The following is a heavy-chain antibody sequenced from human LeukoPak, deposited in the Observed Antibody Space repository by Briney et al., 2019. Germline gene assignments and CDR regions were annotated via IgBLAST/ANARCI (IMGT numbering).Heavy chain of an antibody. CDR3: ARNYYYGSGSQTPDAFDI. Sequence: SETLSLTCAVYGGSFSGYYWSWIRQPPGKGLEWIGEINHSGSTNYNPSLKSRVTISVDTSKNQFSLKLSSVTAADTAVYYCARNYYYGSGSQTPDAFDIWGQGTMVTVSS. CDR1: GGSFSGYY. J-gene: IGHJ3*02. V-gene: IGHV4-34*01. D-gene: IGHD3-10*01. CDR2: INHSGST.